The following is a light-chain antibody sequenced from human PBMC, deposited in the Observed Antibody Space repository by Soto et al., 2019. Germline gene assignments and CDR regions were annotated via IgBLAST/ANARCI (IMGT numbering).Light chain of an antibody. Sequence: EIVMTQSPATLSVSPGERATLSCRASQSVFSSLAWYQQKPGQAPRLLIYGAATRATGIPARFSGSGSGTNFTLTIASLEPDDFAVYYCQQYGSSPATFGQGTKVDIK. V-gene: IGKV3-15*01. CDR1: QSVFSS. J-gene: IGKJ1*01. CDR2: GAA. CDR3: QQYGSSPAT.